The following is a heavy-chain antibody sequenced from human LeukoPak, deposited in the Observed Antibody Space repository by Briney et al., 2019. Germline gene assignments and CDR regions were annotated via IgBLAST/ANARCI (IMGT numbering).Heavy chain of an antibody. J-gene: IGHJ4*02. Sequence: SETLSLTCAVSGGSISSYYWSWIRQPPGKGLECIGYIYYSGSTNYNPSLKSRVTISVDTSKNQFSLKLSSVTAADTAVYYCARAGIPVAGSRYYFDYWGQGTLVTVSS. CDR3: ARAGIPVAGSRYYFDY. V-gene: IGHV4-59*01. CDR1: GGSISSYY. D-gene: IGHD6-19*01. CDR2: IYYSGST.